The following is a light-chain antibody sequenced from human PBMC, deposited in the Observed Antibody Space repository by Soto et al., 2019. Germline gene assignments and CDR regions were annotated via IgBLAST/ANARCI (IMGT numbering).Light chain of an antibody. J-gene: IGKJ1*01. Sequence: VMKLSAAAVSVYKGERATLSCRASQSVSSNLAWYQQKPGQAPRLLIYGASTRATGIPARFSGSGSGTEFTLTISSLQSEDFAVYYCQQYNNLPAVTFCQ. V-gene: IGKV3-15*01. CDR2: GAS. CDR1: QSVSSN. CDR3: QQYNNLPAVT.